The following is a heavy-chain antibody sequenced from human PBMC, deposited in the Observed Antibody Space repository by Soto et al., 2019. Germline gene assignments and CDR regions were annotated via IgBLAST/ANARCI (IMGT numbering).Heavy chain of an antibody. CDR3: ARGPDIVATIYYYGMYV. J-gene: IGHJ6*02. CDR2: IWYDGSNK. V-gene: IGHV3-33*01. D-gene: IGHD5-12*01. CDR1: GFTFSSYC. Sequence: VGSLRLSCAASGFTFSSYCMHWVRQAPGKGLEWVAVIWYDGSNKYYADSVKGRFTISRDNSKNTLYLQMNSLRAEDTAVYYCARGPDIVATIYYYGMYVWGQGTTVTVS.